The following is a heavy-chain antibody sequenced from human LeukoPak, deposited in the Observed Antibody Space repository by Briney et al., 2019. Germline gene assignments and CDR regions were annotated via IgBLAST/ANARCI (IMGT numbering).Heavy chain of an antibody. CDR1: GASITSSSFY. D-gene: IGHD5-12*01. Sequence: KSSETLSLTCSVSGASITSSSFYWGWIRQPPGKGLEWIGSIYYTGSADYNPSLKSRVTISVDTSKNQFSLKLTSVTAADAAVYYCARAGYSNEGYSGYGHEDYWGQGTLVTVSS. CDR2: IYYTGSA. CDR3: ARAGYSNEGYSGYGHEDY. J-gene: IGHJ4*02. V-gene: IGHV4-39*01.